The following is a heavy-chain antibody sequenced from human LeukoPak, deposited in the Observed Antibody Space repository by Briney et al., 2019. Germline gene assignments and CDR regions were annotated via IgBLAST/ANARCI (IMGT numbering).Heavy chain of an antibody. Sequence: KPSETLSLTCAVYGGSFSGYYWSWIRQPPGKGLEWIGEINHSGSTNYNPSLKSRVTISVDTSKNQFSLKLSSVTAADTAVYYCARSYYYDSSGCPPLGRNFDLWGRGTLVTVSS. CDR3: ARSYYYDSSGCPPLGRNFDL. V-gene: IGHV4-34*01. CDR1: GGSFSGYY. J-gene: IGHJ2*01. CDR2: INHSGST. D-gene: IGHD3-22*01.